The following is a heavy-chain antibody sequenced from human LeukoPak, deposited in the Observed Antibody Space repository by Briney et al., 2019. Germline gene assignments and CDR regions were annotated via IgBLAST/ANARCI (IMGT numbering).Heavy chain of an antibody. CDR3: AREAGTSYDWFDP. CDR2: ISSSSSYI. J-gene: IGHJ5*02. CDR1: GFTFSSYS. Sequence: PGGSLRLSCAASGFTFSSYSMNWVRQAPGKGLEWVSSISSSSSYIYYADSVKGRFTISGDNAKNSLYLQMNSLRAEDTAVYYCAREAGTSYDWFDPWGQGTLVTVSS. D-gene: IGHD6-19*01. V-gene: IGHV3-21*01.